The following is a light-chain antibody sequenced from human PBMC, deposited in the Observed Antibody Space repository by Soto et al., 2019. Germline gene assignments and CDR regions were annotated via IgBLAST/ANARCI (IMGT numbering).Light chain of an antibody. V-gene: IGLV1-51*02. CDR3: GTWDSSLSAAV. Sequence: QSALTQPPSVSAAPGQKVTISCSGSSSNIGNNYVSWYQQLPGTAPKLLIYENNKRPSGIPDRFSGSKSGTSATLGITGLQTGYEADYYCGTWDSSLSAAVFGGGTQLTVL. CDR1: SSNIGNNY. CDR2: ENN. J-gene: IGLJ7*01.